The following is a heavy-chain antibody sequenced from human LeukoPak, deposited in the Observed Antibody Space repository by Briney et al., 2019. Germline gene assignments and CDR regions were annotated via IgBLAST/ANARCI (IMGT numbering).Heavy chain of an antibody. CDR2: VSVNNGNT. Sequence: ASVTDTFQGSGYTFTNYGISWVRPAPGQGLEWMGWVSVNNGNTKNAQKLQGRVTMTTDTSTTTAYMELRSLTSYDTAVYYCARDKGGSRDYWGQGTLVIVSS. CDR1: GYTFTNYG. V-gene: IGHV1-18*01. J-gene: IGHJ4*02. CDR3: ARDKGGSRDY. D-gene: IGHD1-26*01.